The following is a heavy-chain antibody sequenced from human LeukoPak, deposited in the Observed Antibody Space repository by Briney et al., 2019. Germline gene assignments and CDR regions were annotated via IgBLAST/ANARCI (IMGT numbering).Heavy chain of an antibody. J-gene: IGHJ2*01. D-gene: IGHD1-7*01. CDR1: RLNLNSSR. V-gene: IGHV3-48*02. CDR2: IRSSGGSI. CDR3: ARVGVGNGGSSWNYWGTGL. Sequence: GGSLRDSRAASRLNLNSSRMIWVRQAPGKGLEWMAYIRSSGGSIQHADSIKGRFTISRENAKSSLYLQMNSVRDDDMAVYYCARVGVGNGGSSWNYWGTGLW.